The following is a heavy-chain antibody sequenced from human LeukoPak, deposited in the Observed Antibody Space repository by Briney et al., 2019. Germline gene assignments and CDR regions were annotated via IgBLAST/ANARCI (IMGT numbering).Heavy chain of an antibody. CDR3: ARDIGYCSGGSCWTIGAFDI. CDR2: INPNSGGT. J-gene: IGHJ3*02. D-gene: IGHD2-15*01. V-gene: IGHV1-2*04. CDR1: GYTFTGYY. Sequence: ASVKVSCTASGYTFTGYYMHWVRQAPGQGLEWMGWINPNSGGTNYAQKFQGWVTMTRDTSISTAYMELSRLRSDDTAVYYCARDIGYCSGGSCWTIGAFDIWGQGTMVTVSS.